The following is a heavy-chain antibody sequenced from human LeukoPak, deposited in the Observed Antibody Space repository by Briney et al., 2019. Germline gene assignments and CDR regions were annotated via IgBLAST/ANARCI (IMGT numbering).Heavy chain of an antibody. Sequence: SETLSLTCTVSGGSISSSSYYWGWIRQPPGKGLEWIGSIYYSGSTYYNPSLKSRVTISVHTSKNQFSLKLSSVTAADTAVYYCARGAGRYYYYMDVWGKGTTVTVSS. J-gene: IGHJ6*03. D-gene: IGHD6-13*01. CDR3: ARGAGRYYYYMDV. V-gene: IGHV4-39*01. CDR1: GGSISSSSYY. CDR2: IYYSGST.